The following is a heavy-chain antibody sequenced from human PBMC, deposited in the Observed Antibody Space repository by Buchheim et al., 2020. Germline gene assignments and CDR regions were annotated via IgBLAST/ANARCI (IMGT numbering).Heavy chain of an antibody. V-gene: IGHV3-7*03. CDR1: GFSSNKW. D-gene: IGHD3-10*01. CDR3: AVHDESGGLDY. CDR2: LNKNGSAQ. Sequence: EVQLVESGGGLVQPGGSLKLSCAASGFSSNKWMSWFRQAAGKRVLWFGNLNKNGSAQYYLDSVRGRLTISSDNAKNSVSFHRESLRVEDTAVYYCAVHDESGGLDYWGQGTL. J-gene: IGHJ4*02.